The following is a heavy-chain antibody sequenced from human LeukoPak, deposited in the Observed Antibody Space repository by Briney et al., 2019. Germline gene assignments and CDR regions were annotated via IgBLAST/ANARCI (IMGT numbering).Heavy chain of an antibody. CDR1: GFTFSSYS. J-gene: IGHJ3*02. V-gene: IGHV3-48*01. D-gene: IGHD3-10*01. CDR3: ARDPYYGSGSYYPDAFDI. Sequence: GGSLRLSCAASGFTFSSYSMNWVRQAPGKGLEWVSYISSSSSTIYYADSVKGRFTISRDNAKNSLYLQMNSLRAEDTAVYYCARDPYYGSGSYYPDAFDIWGQGTMVTVSS. CDR2: ISSSSSTI.